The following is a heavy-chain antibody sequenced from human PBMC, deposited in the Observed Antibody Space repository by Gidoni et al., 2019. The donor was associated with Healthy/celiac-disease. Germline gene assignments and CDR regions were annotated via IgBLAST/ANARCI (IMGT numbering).Heavy chain of an antibody. D-gene: IGHD7-27*01. CDR1: GYPFTSYY. Sequence: QVQLVQSGAEVKKPGASVKVSCKASGYPFTSYYLHWVRQAPGQVLEWMGIINPSGGSTGYAQRFQGIVPMTRDTSTSTVYMELSSLRSEEPAVYYCARGGDGVGFDYWGQGTLVTVSS. V-gene: IGHV1-46*01. CDR2: INPSGGST. CDR3: ARGGDGVGFDY. J-gene: IGHJ4*02.